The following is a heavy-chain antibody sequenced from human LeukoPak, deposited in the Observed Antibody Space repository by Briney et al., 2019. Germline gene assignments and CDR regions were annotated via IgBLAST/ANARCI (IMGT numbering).Heavy chain of an antibody. V-gene: IGHV3-23*01. CDR2: ISGSGGST. CDR3: AKLRRRGYYDSSGYSLGHYFDY. Sequence: PGGALRLSCAASGFTFSSYAMSWVRQAPGKALEWVSAISGSGGSTDYADSVKGRFTISRDNSKNTLYLLMNSLRAEDTAVYYCAKLRRRGYYDSSGYSLGHYFDYWGQGTLVTVYS. CDR1: GFTFSSYA. D-gene: IGHD3-22*01. J-gene: IGHJ4*02.